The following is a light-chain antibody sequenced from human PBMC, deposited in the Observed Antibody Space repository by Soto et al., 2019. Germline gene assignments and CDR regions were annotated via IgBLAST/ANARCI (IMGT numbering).Light chain of an antibody. CDR2: GAS. Sequence: EIVLTQSPGTRSLSPGERATLSCRASQSVSSSYLAWYQQKPGQAPRLLIYGASSRATGIPDRFSGSGSGTDFTLTISRLEPEDFAVYYCQQYGSSPKFGQGTKADIK. CDR1: QSVSSSY. CDR3: QQYGSSPK. V-gene: IGKV3-20*01. J-gene: IGKJ1*01.